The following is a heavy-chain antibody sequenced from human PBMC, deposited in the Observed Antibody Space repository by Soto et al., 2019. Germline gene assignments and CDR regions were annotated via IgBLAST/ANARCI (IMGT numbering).Heavy chain of an antibody. CDR1: GYTFTSYY. Sequence: ASVKVSCKASGYTFTSYYMHWVRQAPGQGLEWMGIINPSGGSTSYAQKFQGRVTMTRDTSTSTVYMELSSLRSEDTAVYYCARVGCSSTSCYYFDYWGQGTLVTVSS. D-gene: IGHD2-2*01. J-gene: IGHJ4*02. V-gene: IGHV1-46*01. CDR2: INPSGGST. CDR3: ARVGCSSTSCYYFDY.